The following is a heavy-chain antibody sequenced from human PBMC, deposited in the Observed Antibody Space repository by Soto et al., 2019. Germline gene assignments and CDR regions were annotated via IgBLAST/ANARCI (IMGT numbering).Heavy chain of an antibody. V-gene: IGHV4-34*01. D-gene: IGHD6-19*01. CDR3: ARCRDSSGWYGG. CDR1: GGSFSGYY. J-gene: IGHJ4*02. Sequence: QVQLQQWGAGLLRPSETLSHTCAVYGGSFSGYYWSWMRQPPGKGLEWIGEINHSGSTNYNPSLKSRVTISVDTSKNQFSLKLSSVTAADTAVYYCARCRDSSGWYGGWGQGTLVTVSS. CDR2: INHSGST.